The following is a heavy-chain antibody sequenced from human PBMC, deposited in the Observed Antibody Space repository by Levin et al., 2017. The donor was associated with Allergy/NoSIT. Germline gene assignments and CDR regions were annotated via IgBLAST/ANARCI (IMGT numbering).Heavy chain of an antibody. CDR3: ARSLVRGVIRTSPFDY. CDR2: IKQDGSEK. J-gene: IGHJ4*02. D-gene: IGHD3-10*01. CDR1: GFTFTNYW. Sequence: GGSLRLSCAASGFTFTNYWMTWVRQAPGKGLEWVANIKQDGSEKYYVDSVKGRFTISRDNAKNSLYLQMNSLTAEDTAVYYCARSLVRGVIRTSPFDYWGQGTLVTVSS. V-gene: IGHV3-7*01.